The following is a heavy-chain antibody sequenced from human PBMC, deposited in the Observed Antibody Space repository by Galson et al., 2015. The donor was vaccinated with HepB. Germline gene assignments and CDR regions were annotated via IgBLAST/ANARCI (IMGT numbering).Heavy chain of an antibody. Sequence: TLSLTCTVSGGSISSSYYWGWIRQPPGKGLEWIGSVYYSGSTYYNPSLKSRVTISVDTSKNQFSLQLSSVTAADTAVYYCALSIAARPGPWGTMDVWGQGTTGSVSS. V-gene: IGHV4-39*01. D-gene: IGHD6-6*01. CDR1: GGSISSSYY. J-gene: IGHJ6*02. CDR3: ALSIAARPGPWGTMDV. CDR2: VYYSGST.